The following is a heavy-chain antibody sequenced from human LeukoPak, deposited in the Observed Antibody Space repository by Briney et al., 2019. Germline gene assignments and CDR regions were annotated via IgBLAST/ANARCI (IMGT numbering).Heavy chain of an antibody. CDR1: GIPFSDYY. CDR3: ARSYSNHLFGMDV. Sequence: GGSLRLSCVVSGIPFSDYYMNWIRQAPGKGLEWISYISSSSSYTDYADSVKGRFTISRDNAKSALYLQMNSLRLEDTAVYYCARSYSNHLFGMDVWGQGTTVTVTS. D-gene: IGHD4-11*01. CDR2: ISSSSSYT. J-gene: IGHJ6*02. V-gene: IGHV3-11*03.